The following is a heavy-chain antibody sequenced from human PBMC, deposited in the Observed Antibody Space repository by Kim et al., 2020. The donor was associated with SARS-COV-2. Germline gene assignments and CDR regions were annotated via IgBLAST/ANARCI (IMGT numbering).Heavy chain of an antibody. V-gene: IGHV1-69*13. CDR1: GGTFSSYA. D-gene: IGHD5-12*01. CDR3: ARVHRGYSGYEY. Sequence: SVKVSCKASGGTFSSYAISWVRQAPGQGLEWMGGIIPIFGTANYAQKFQGRVTITADESTSTAYMELSSLRSEDTAVYYCARVHRGYSGYEYWGQGTLVTVSS. CDR2: IIPIFGTA. J-gene: IGHJ4*02.